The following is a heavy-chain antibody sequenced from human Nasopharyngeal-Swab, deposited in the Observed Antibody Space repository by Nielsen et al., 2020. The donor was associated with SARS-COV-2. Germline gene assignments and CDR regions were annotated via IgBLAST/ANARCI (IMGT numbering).Heavy chain of an antibody. CDR2: IIPILGIA. D-gene: IGHD5-12*01. CDR1: GGTFSSYA. J-gene: IGHJ4*02. V-gene: IGHV1-69*04. CDR3: AREGSGYDLWY. Sequence: SVKVSCKASGGTFSSYAISWVRQAPGQGLEWMGRIIPILGIANHAQKFQDRVTITADKSTSTAYMELSSLRSEDTAVYYCAREGSGYDLWYWGQGTLVTVSS.